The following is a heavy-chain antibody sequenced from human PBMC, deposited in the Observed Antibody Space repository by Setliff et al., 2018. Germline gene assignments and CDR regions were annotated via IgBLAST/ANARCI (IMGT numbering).Heavy chain of an antibody. D-gene: IGHD3-3*01. J-gene: IGHJ4*02. V-gene: IGHV3-7*01. CDR2: IKQDGSEK. Sequence: QAGGSLRLSCAASGFTFSSYAMTWVRQAPGKGLEWVANIKQDGSEKYYMDSVKGRFTISRDNAKNSLYLQMNSLRAEDTAVYYCAKDVAITIFGVVTSSPHWGQGTLVTVSS. CDR3: AKDVAITIFGVVTSSPH. CDR1: GFTFSSYA.